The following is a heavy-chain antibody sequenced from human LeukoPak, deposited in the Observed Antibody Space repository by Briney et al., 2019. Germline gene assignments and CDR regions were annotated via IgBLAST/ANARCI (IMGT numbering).Heavy chain of an antibody. Sequence: GGSLKVSCAASGFTFSSYAMSWVRQAPGKGLEWVSAISGSGGSTYYADSVKGRFIISRDNSKNTLSLQKNSLRAEDTAVYYCAKAMGSQTGFAYYFDYWGQGPLVTVSS. D-gene: IGHD3-9*01. CDR1: GFTFSSYA. J-gene: IGHJ4*02. CDR2: ISGSGGST. V-gene: IGHV3-23*01. CDR3: AKAMGSQTGFAYYFDY.